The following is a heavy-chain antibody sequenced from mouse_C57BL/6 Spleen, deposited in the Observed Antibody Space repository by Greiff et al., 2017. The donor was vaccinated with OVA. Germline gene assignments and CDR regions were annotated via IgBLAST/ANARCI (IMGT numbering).Heavy chain of an antibody. D-gene: IGHD1-1*01. V-gene: IGHV1-55*01. CDR3: ARESLYYYGSSYWYFDV. CDR1: GYTFTSYW. Sequence: VQLQQPGAELVKPGASVKMSCKASGYTFTSYWITWVKQRPGQGLEWIGDIYPGSGSTNYNEKFKSKATLPVDTSSSTAYMQLSSLTSEDSAVYYCARESLYYYGSSYWYFDVWGTGTTVTVSS. J-gene: IGHJ1*03. CDR2: IYPGSGST.